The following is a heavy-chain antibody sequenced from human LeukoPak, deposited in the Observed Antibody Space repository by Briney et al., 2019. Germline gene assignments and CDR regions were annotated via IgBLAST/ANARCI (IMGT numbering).Heavy chain of an antibody. D-gene: IGHD3-22*01. CDR2: INPNSGGT. CDR1: GYTFTGYY. J-gene: IGHJ4*02. Sequence: ASVKVSCKASGYTFTGYYMHWVRQAPGQELEWMGRINPNSGGTNYAQKFQGRVTMTRDTSISTAYMELSRLRSDDTAVYYCARVTTYYYDSSGYPVDYWGQGTLVTVSS. V-gene: IGHV1-2*06. CDR3: ARVTTYYYDSSGYPVDY.